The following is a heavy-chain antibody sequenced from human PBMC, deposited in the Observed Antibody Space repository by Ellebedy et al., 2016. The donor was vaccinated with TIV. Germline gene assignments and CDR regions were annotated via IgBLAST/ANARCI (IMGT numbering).Heavy chain of an antibody. D-gene: IGHD2-8*01. CDR1: GDSISSYY. Sequence: MPSETLSLTCTVSGDSISSYYWSWIRQPAGKGLEWIGRIYVSGSTHYNPSLRSRVTMLLDTSKSQFSLKLSSVTAADTAVYYCARVNGYFDHWGQGTLVTVSS. CDR2: IYVSGST. CDR3: ARVNGYFDH. V-gene: IGHV4-4*07. J-gene: IGHJ4*02.